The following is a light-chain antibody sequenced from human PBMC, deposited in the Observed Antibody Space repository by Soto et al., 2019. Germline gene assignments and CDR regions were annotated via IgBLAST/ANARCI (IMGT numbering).Light chain of an antibody. CDR1: QRVNNY. Sequence: EIVLTQSPATMSLSPGERATLSCRARQRVNNYLAWYQQKPGQAPRLLIYETSNRATGIPARFSGSGSGTDFTLTISSLEPEDFALYYCQQRSNWPLITFGQGTRLEIK. J-gene: IGKJ5*01. V-gene: IGKV3-11*01. CDR2: ETS. CDR3: QQRSNWPLIT.